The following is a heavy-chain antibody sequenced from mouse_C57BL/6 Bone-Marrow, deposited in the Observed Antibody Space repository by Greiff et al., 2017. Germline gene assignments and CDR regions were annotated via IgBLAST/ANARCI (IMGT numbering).Heavy chain of an antibody. CDR1: GYAFTNYL. J-gene: IGHJ1*03. D-gene: IGHD1-1*01. Sequence: QVQLQQSGAELVRPGTSVKVSCKASGYAFTNYLIEWVKQRPGQGLEWIGVINPGSGGTNYNEKFKGKATLTADKSSSTAYMQLSSLTSEDAGVYFCAREIPYYYGSSIYWYFDVWGTGTTVTVSS. V-gene: IGHV1-54*01. CDR3: AREIPYYYGSSIYWYFDV. CDR2: INPGSGGT.